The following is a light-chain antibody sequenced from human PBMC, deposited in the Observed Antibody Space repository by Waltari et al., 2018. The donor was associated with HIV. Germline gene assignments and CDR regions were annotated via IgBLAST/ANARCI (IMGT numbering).Light chain of an antibody. CDR3: QSAEPTGTYRL. CDR2: EGS. Sequence: SDELTQPPSLSVSPGQTARITCSGYMLTKPHVYWYQKKPGPPPLWLIYEGSERRSGSPGRVSGSRSGTIATLTINGVQAEDESDYDCQSAEPTGTYRLFGGGTKLTV. J-gene: IGLJ2*01. CDR1: MLTKPH. V-gene: IGLV3-25*03.